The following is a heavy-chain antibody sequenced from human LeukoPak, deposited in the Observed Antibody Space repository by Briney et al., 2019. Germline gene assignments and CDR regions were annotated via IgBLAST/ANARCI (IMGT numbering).Heavy chain of an antibody. CDR2: ISAYNGNT. D-gene: IGHD6-13*01. J-gene: IGHJ6*03. CDR1: DYTFTSYG. CDR3: ARDGQQLAPPYYYMDV. Sequence: ASVKVSCKASDYTFTSYGISWVRQAPGQGLEWMGWISAYNGNTNYAQKFQGRVTMTTDTSTSTAYMELRSLTSDDTAVYYCARDGQQLAPPYYYMDVWGKGTTVPVPS. V-gene: IGHV1-18*01.